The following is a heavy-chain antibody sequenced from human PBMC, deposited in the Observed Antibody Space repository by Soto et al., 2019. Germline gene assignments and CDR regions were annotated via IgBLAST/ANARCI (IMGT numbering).Heavy chain of an antibody. CDR1: GGSISSSSYY. Sequence: SETLSLTCTVSGGSISSSSYYWGWIRQPPGKGLEWIGSIYYSGSTYYNPSLKSRVTISVDTSKNQFSLKLSSVTAADTAVYYCARLGYCSGGSCYGWFDPWGQGTLVTVSS. V-gene: IGHV4-39*01. D-gene: IGHD2-15*01. J-gene: IGHJ5*02. CDR2: IYYSGST. CDR3: ARLGYCSGGSCYGWFDP.